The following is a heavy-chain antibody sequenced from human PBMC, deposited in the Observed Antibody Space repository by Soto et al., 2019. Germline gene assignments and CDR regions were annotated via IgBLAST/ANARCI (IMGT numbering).Heavy chain of an antibody. CDR3: ARGHYSGHLFDY. CDR2: ISRSSSSTNII. Sequence: PGGSLRLSCAASGFTFSTYSMNWVRQAPGKGLEWVSYISRSSSSTNIIYYTDSVRGRFTISRDNARNSLYLQMSSLRDEDTAVYYCARGHYSGHLFDYWGRGSLVTVSS. D-gene: IGHD5-12*01. V-gene: IGHV3-48*02. J-gene: IGHJ4*02. CDR1: GFTFSTYS.